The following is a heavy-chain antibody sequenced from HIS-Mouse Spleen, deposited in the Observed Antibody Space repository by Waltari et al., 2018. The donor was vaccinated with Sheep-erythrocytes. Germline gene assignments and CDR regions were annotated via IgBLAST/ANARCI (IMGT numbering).Heavy chain of an antibody. CDR3: ARDSDYGDYALDY. J-gene: IGHJ4*02. Sequence: QLQLQESGSGLVKPSQTLSLTCAVSGGSISSGGYSWRWIRQPPGKGLEWIGYIYPSGSTYYNPSLKSRVTISVDRSKNQFSLKLSSVTAADTAVYYCARDSDYGDYALDYWGQGTLVTVSS. V-gene: IGHV4-30-2*01. D-gene: IGHD4-17*01. CDR2: IYPSGST. CDR1: GGSISSGGYS.